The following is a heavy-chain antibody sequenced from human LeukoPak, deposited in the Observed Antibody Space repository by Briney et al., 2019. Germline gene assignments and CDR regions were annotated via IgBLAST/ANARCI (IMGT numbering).Heavy chain of an antibody. CDR1: GGSISSYY. V-gene: IGHV4-59*08. Sequence: SETLSLTCTVSGGSISSYYWSWIRQPPGKGLEWIGYTYYSGSTNYNPSLKSRVTISVDTSKNQFSLKLSSVTAADTAVYYCASTSFGVVTSFGMDVWGQGTTVTVSS. D-gene: IGHD3-3*01. J-gene: IGHJ6*02. CDR3: ASTSFGVVTSFGMDV. CDR2: TYYSGST.